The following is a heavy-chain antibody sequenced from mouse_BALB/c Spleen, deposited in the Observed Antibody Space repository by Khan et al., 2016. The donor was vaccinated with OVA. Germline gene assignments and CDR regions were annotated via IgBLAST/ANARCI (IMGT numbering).Heavy chain of an antibody. D-gene: IGHD1-2*01. Sequence: QVQLQQSGAELARPGASVKMSCKASGYTFPSNTMHWVKQRPGQGLEWIGYINPRSDYTIYNQKFKDKATLTADISSTTAYMQLSSLKSDDSAVYYCARRTAGCAMDYWGQGTSVTVAS. V-gene: IGHV1-4*01. CDR3: ARRTAGCAMDY. J-gene: IGHJ4*01. CDR1: GYTFPSNT. CDR2: INPRSDYT.